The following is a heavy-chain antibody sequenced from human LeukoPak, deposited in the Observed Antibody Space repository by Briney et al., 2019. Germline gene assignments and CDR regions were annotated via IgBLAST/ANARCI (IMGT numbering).Heavy chain of an antibody. D-gene: IGHD3-22*01. V-gene: IGHV3-30*02. CDR3: ARRLPTYYYDSSGYTPALDY. Sequence: PGGSLRLSCAASGFTFSSYGMHWVRQAPGKGLEWVAFIRYDGSNKYYADSVKGRFTISRDNSKNTLYLQMNSLRAEDTAVYYCARRLPTYYYDSSGYTPALDYWGQGTLVTVSS. CDR2: IRYDGSNK. CDR1: GFTFSSYG. J-gene: IGHJ4*02.